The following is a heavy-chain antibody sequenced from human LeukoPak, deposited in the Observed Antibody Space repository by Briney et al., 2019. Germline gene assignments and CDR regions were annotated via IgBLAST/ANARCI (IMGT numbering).Heavy chain of an antibody. CDR3: ARDHRGTMVRGLHDY. CDR2: ISYDGSNK. Sequence: GGSLRLSCAASGFTFISYAMHWVRQAPGKGLEWVAVISYDGSNKYYADSVKGRFTISRDNSKNTLYLQMNSLRAEDTAVYYCARDHRGTMVRGLHDYWGQATLVTVSS. D-gene: IGHD3-10*01. CDR1: GFTFISYA. V-gene: IGHV3-30-3*01. J-gene: IGHJ4*02.